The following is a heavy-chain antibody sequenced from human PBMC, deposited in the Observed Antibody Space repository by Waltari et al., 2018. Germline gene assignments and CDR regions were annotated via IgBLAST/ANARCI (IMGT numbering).Heavy chain of an antibody. J-gene: IGHJ5*01. D-gene: IGHD6-13*01. V-gene: IGHV4-38-2*02. Sequence: QVQLQESGPRLVKPSETLSLICSVSGHSITSDYYWAWLRQSPEKGLEWIGTIHHRGRAYYSPSLKRRVTLAVDTSKNQFYLRVTSLTAADTAMYFCARAEGVAAGGKAYNYFDSWGQGTLVTVSS. CDR2: IHHRGRA. CDR3: ARAEGVAAGGKAYNYFDS. CDR1: GHSITSDYY.